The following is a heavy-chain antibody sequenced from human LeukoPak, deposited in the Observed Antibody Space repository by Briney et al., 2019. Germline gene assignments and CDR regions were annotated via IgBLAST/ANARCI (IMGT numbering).Heavy chain of an antibody. CDR2: ISGSGGNT. J-gene: IGHJ4*02. D-gene: IGHD6-6*01. CDR1: GFTFRSYA. Sequence: SGGSLRLSCAASGFTFRSYAMSWVRQAPGRGLEWVTAISGSGGNTYYADSVKGRFTISRDNSKNTLYLQMNSLRAEDTAVYYCAKSSSSSGMGLYYFDYWGQGTLVTVSS. CDR3: AKSSSSSGMGLYYFDY. V-gene: IGHV3-23*01.